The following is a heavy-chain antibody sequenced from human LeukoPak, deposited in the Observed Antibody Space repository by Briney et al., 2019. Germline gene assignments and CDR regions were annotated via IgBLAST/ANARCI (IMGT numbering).Heavy chain of an antibody. CDR3: ARDHCTSSGCYEYYYYGVDV. Sequence: ASVKVSCKASGYTFTDYYIQWVRKAPGQGLEWMAWINPNSGGTNSAQKFQGRVTMTRDTSVSTAYMELSRLRSDDTAVYYCARDHCTSSGCYEYYYYGVDVWGQGTTVTVSS. J-gene: IGHJ6*02. CDR1: GYTFTDYY. V-gene: IGHV1-2*02. D-gene: IGHD2-2*01. CDR2: INPNSGGT.